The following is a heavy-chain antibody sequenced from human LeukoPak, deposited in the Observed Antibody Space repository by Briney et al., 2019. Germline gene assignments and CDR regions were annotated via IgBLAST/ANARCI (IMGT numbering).Heavy chain of an antibody. Sequence: GGSLRLSCAASGFTFSSYGMHWVRQAPGKGLEWVAVISYDVGKKYYADSVKGRFTISRDNSKNTLYLQMNSLRAEDTAVYYCAKDPPLVAYYFDYWGQGTLVTVSS. V-gene: IGHV3-30*18. D-gene: IGHD3-9*01. CDR1: GFTFSSYG. J-gene: IGHJ4*02. CDR3: AKDPPLVAYYFDY. CDR2: ISYDVGKK.